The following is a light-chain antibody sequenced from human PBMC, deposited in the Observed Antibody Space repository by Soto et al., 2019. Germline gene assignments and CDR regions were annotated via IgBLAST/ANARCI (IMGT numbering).Light chain of an antibody. CDR1: QAIDRG. V-gene: IGKV1-5*03. J-gene: IGKJ1*01. CDR3: QQYNSYSS. Sequence: DIQMTQSPSTLSASVGDRVTITCRANQAIDRGLAWHQQKPGKAPKLLIYKASSLESGVPSRFSGSGSGTEFTLTISSVQPDYFATYYCQQYNSYSSFGQGTKVEIK. CDR2: KAS.